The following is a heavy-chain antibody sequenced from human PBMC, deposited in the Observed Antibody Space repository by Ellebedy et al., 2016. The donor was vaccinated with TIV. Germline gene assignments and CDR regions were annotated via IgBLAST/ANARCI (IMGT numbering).Heavy chain of an antibody. V-gene: IGHV4-59*01. Sequence: SETLSLTXTVSGDSINSYFWSWIRQPPGRGLEWIGYIYSSGRTNYNPSLKGRVTMSIDTSKNQFSLKLSSVTAADTAVYFCATTARVPANWGQGTRVTVSS. CDR3: ATTARVPAN. CDR2: IYSSGRT. CDR1: GDSINSYF. J-gene: IGHJ4*02. D-gene: IGHD5/OR15-5a*01.